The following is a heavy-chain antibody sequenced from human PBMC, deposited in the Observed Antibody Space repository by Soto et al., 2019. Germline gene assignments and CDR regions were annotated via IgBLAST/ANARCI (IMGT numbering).Heavy chain of an antibody. CDR1: GGTFGSYA. J-gene: IGHJ6*04. D-gene: IGHD2-2*01. V-gene: IGHV1-69*01. Sequence: QVQLVQSGAEVKKPGSSVKVSCKASGGTFGSYAISWVRQAPGQGLEWMGGIIPIPGTANYAQKFQGRVTIAEDESTITAEMELSSLRSEDAAVYYCARSQGSSTSLEIYYYYYYGMDVWGEGTTVPVSS. CDR3: ARSQGSSTSLEIYYYYYYGMDV. CDR2: IIPIPGTA.